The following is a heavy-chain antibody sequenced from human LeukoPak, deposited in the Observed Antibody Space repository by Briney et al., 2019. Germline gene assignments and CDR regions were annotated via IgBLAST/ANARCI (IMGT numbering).Heavy chain of an antibody. CDR3: ARVILVADQYYFDY. V-gene: IGHV3-21*01. J-gene: IGHJ4*02. CDR2: ISSSSSYI. CDR1: GFIFSSYS. Sequence: KTGGSLRLSCAASGFIFSSYSMNWVRQAPGKGLEWVSSISSSSSYIYYADSVKGRFTISRDNAKYSLYLQMNSLRAEDTAMYHCARVILVADQYYFDYWGQGTLVTVSS. D-gene: IGHD3-22*01.